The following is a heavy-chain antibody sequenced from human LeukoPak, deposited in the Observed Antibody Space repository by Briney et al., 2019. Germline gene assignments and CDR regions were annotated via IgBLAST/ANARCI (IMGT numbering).Heavy chain of an antibody. CDR2: IIPIFGTA. Sequence: GASVKVSCKASGGTFSSYAISWVRQAPGQGLEWMGGIIPIFGTANYAQKFQGRVTITTDESTSTAYMELSSLRSEDTAVYYCARDGGIVTGTTSWFDPWGQGTLVTVSS. CDR3: ARDGGIVTGTTSWFDP. J-gene: IGHJ5*02. D-gene: IGHD1-7*01. CDR1: GGTFSSYA. V-gene: IGHV1-69*05.